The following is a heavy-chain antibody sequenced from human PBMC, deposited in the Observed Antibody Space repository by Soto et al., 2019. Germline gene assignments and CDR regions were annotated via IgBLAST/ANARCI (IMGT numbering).Heavy chain of an antibody. V-gene: IGHV5-10-1*03. CDR3: ATQGLTTYYFGY. CDR2: IDLSESYT. CDR1: GYSFASQW. D-gene: IGHD3-16*01. Sequence: DVQLVQSGAEVKKSGESLRISCKVSGYSFASQWISWVRQVPGKGQEWMGRIDLSESYTTYNPSFQGHVTFSADKSITTAYLQWRSLEASDTAIYYCATQGLTTYYFGYWGQGTLVTVSS. J-gene: IGHJ4*02.